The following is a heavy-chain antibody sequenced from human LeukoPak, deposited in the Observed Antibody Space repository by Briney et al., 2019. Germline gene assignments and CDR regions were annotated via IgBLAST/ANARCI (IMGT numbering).Heavy chain of an antibody. V-gene: IGHV3-48*04. CDR3: ARDPVGGWSGY. CDR2: ISGSRSTL. Sequence: GRSLRLSCAASGFTFSSYSMNWVCQAPGKGLEWVSYISGSRSTLYYADAVKGRFTTSRDSAKNSLSLQMNSLRAEDTDVYYCARDPVGGWSGYWGQGTLVTVSS. CDR1: GFTFSSYS. J-gene: IGHJ4*02. D-gene: IGHD6-19*01.